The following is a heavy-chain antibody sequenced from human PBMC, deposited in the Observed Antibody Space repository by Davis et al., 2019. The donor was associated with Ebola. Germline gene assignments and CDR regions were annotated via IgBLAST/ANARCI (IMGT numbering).Heavy chain of an antibody. CDR1: GFTFDDYA. V-gene: IGHV3-9*01. CDR3: AKGALRFSEWPYYYYGMDV. Sequence: GGSLRLSCAASGFTFDDYAMHWVRQVPGKGLEWVSGLSWNSGVLGYADSVKGRFSISRDNKKSSLYLQMDSLRPEDTALYYCAKGALRFSEWPYYYYGMDVWGQGTAVTVSS. CDR2: LSWNSGVL. J-gene: IGHJ6*02. D-gene: IGHD3-3*01.